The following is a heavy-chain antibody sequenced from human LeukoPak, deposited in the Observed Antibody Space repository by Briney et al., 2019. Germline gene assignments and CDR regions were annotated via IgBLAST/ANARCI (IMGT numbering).Heavy chain of an antibody. J-gene: IGHJ4*02. CDR2: IIPIFGTA. Sequence: SVKISCKASGGTFSSYAISWVRQAPGQGLEWMGGIIPIFGTANYAQKFQGRVTITADESTSTAYMELSSLRSEDTAVYYCARGGYSGSYYLLDYWGQGTLVTVSS. V-gene: IGHV1-69*13. D-gene: IGHD1-26*01. CDR3: ARGGYSGSYYLLDY. CDR1: GGTFSSYA.